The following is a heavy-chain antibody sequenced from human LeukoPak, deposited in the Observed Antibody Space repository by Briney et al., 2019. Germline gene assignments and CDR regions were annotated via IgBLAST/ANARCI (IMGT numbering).Heavy chain of an antibody. D-gene: IGHD1-26*01. CDR1: GFSFSSYN. CDR2: ITSSSTYT. V-gene: IGHV3-21*01. Sequence: GGSLRLSCAASGFSFSSYNMNWVRQAPGKGLEWVSSITSSSTYTFYADSVKGRFTISRDNARNSLYLQMNSLRAEDTAVHHCARDPYSGTYGDTYYYYMDVWGKGTTVTISS. J-gene: IGHJ6*03. CDR3: ARDPYSGTYGDTYYYYMDV.